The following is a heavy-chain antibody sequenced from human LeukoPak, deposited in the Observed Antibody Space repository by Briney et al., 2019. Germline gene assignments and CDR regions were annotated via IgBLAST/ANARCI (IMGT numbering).Heavy chain of an antibody. Sequence: SETLSLTCTVSGGSISSYYWSWIRQPPGKGLDWIGYIYTSGSTNYNPSLKSRVTISVDTSKNQFSLKLSSVTAADTAVYYCARAPLFDYWGQGTLVTVSS. V-gene: IGHV4-4*09. J-gene: IGHJ4*02. CDR2: IYTSGST. CDR1: GGSISSYY. CDR3: ARAPLFDY.